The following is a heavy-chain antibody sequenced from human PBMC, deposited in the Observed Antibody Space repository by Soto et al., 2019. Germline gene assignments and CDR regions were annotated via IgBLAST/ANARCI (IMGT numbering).Heavy chain of an antibody. CDR3: ARAEIEGLYCSSTSCYSLDY. V-gene: IGHV1-69*01. D-gene: IGHD2-2*01. Sequence: QVQLVQSGAEVKKPGSSVKVSCKASGGTFSSYAISWVRQAPGQGLEWMGGIIPIFGTANYAQKFQGRVRITADESTSTAYMELSSLRSEDTAVYYCARAEIEGLYCSSTSCYSLDYWGQGTLVTVSS. J-gene: IGHJ4*02. CDR1: GGTFSSYA. CDR2: IIPIFGTA.